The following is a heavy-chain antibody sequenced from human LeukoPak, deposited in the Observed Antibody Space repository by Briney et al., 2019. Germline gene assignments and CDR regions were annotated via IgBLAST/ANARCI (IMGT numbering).Heavy chain of an antibody. J-gene: IGHJ4*02. D-gene: IGHD1-26*01. CDR2: IYHSGST. CDR3: ARGSGGIYYGGIDY. V-gene: IGHV4-30-2*01. CDR1: GGSISSDGYS. Sequence: SETLSLTCAVSGGSISSDGYSWSWIRQPPGKGLEWIGYIYHSGSTYYNPSLKSRATISVDRSKNQFSLNLSSATAADTAVYYCARGSGGIYYGGIDYWGQGTLVIVSS.